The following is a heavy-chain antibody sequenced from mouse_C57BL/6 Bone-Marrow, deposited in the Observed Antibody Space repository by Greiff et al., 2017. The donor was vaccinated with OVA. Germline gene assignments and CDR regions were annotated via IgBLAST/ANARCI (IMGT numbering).Heavy chain of an antibody. V-gene: IGHV1-81*01. Sequence: VQLQESGAELARPGASVTLSCKASGYTFTSYGISWVKQRPGQGLEWIGEIYPRSGNTYYNEKFKGKATLTADKSSSTAYMELRSLTSEDSAVCFCARSARGPFAYWGQGTLVTVSA. J-gene: IGHJ3*01. CDR3: ARSARGPFAY. CDR1: GYTFTSYG. CDR2: IYPRSGNT.